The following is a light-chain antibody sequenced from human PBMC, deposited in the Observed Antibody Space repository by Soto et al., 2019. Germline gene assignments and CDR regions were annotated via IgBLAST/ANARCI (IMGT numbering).Light chain of an antibody. CDR2: GAS. CDR1: QSVRSSY. V-gene: IGKV3-20*01. J-gene: IGKJ3*01. Sequence: EIVLTQSPGTLSLSPGERATLSCRASQSVRSSYLAWYQQKPGQAPRLLIYGASGRATGIPDRFSGSGSGTDFTLTISRLEPEDFAVYYCQQYGSSPLFTFGHGTKVDIK. CDR3: QQYGSSPLFT.